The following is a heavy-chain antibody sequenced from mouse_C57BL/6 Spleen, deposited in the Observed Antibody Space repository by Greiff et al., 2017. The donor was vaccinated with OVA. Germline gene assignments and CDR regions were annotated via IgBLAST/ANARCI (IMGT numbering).Heavy chain of an antibody. V-gene: IGHV5-4*01. CDR3: ARDWMLYDGYYEGGAMDY. Sequence: EVMLVESGGGLVKPGGSLKLSCAASGFTFSSYAMSWVRQTPEKRLEWVATISDGGSYTYYPDNVKGRFTISRDNAKNNLYLQMSHLKSEDTAMYYCARDWMLYDGYYEGGAMDYWGQGTSVTVSS. CDR2: ISDGGSYT. CDR1: GFTFSSYA. D-gene: IGHD2-3*01. J-gene: IGHJ4*01.